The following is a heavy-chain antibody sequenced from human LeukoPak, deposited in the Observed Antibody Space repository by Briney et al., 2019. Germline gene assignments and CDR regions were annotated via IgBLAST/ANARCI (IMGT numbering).Heavy chain of an antibody. Sequence: SVKVSCKASGFTFTSSAVQWVRQARGQRREWIGWIVVGSGNTNYAQMFQERVTITRDMSTSTAYMELSSLRSEDTAVYYCAAAKVGATFDYWGQGTLVTVSS. CDR2: IVVGSGNT. D-gene: IGHD1-26*01. J-gene: IGHJ4*02. CDR3: AAAKVGATFDY. CDR1: GFTFTSSA. V-gene: IGHV1-58*01.